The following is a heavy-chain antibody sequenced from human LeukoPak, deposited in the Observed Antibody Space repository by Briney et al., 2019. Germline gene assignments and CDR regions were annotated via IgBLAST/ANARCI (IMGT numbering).Heavy chain of an antibody. J-gene: IGHJ6*02. CDR1: GYTLTELS. Sequence: ASAKVSCKVSGYTLTELSMHWVRQAPGKGLEWMGGFDPEDGETIYAQKFQGRVTMTEDTSTDTAYMELSSLRSEDTAVYYCATDKRIAVAGTNYYYGMDVWGQGTTVTVSS. CDR3: ATDKRIAVAGTNYYYGMDV. V-gene: IGHV1-24*01. CDR2: FDPEDGET. D-gene: IGHD6-19*01.